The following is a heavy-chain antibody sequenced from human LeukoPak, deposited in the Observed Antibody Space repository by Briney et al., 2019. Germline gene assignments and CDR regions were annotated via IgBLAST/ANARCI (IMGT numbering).Heavy chain of an antibody. V-gene: IGHV3-21*01. CDR3: ARDGGYSYGNTKVSVDY. CDR1: GFTFSSYS. J-gene: IGHJ4*02. Sequence: PGGSLRLSCAASGFTFSSYSMNWVRQAPGKGLEWVSSISSSSSYIYYADSVKGRFTISRDNAKNSLYLQMNSLRAEDTAVYYCARDGGYSYGNTKVSVDYWGQGTLVTVSS. CDR2: ISSSSSYI. D-gene: IGHD5-18*01.